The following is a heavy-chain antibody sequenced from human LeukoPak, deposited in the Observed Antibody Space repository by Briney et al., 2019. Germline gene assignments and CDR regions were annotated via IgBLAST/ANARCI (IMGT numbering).Heavy chain of an antibody. J-gene: IGHJ6*03. Sequence: KSSETLSLTCTVSGGSISSGSYYWSWIRQPAGKGLEWIGRIYTSGSTNYNPSLKSRVTISVDTSKNQFSLKLSSVTAADTAVYYCARARRDGYNLYYMDVWGKGTTVTVSS. V-gene: IGHV4-61*02. D-gene: IGHD5-24*01. CDR1: GGSISSGSYY. CDR2: IYTSGST. CDR3: ARARRDGYNLYYMDV.